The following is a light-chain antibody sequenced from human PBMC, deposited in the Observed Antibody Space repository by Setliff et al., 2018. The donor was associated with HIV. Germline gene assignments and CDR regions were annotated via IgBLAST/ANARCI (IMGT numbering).Light chain of an antibody. CDR3: SSFTSSSSYV. CDR1: SNDFGSYDY. V-gene: IGLV2-14*01. Sequence: QSALTRPASVSGSPGQSITISCTGTSNDFGSYDYVSWYQHQPGKVPKLMIYEVSNRPSGVSDRFSGSKSGNTASLTISGLQTEDEADYYCSSFTSSSSYVFGTGTKVTVL. CDR2: EVS. J-gene: IGLJ1*01.